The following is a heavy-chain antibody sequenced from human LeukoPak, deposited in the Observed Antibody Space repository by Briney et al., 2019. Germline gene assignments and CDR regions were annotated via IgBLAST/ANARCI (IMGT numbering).Heavy chain of an antibody. J-gene: IGHJ4*02. D-gene: IGHD6-13*01. CDR1: GGSFSGYY. V-gene: IGHV4-34*01. Sequence: SETLSLTCAVYGGSFSGYYWGWIRQPPGKGLEWIGEINHSGSTNYNPSLKSRVTISVGTSKNQFSLKLSSVTAADTAVYYCARGTSSSWYSGLDYWGQGTLVTVSS. CDR3: ARGTSSSWYSGLDY. CDR2: INHSGST.